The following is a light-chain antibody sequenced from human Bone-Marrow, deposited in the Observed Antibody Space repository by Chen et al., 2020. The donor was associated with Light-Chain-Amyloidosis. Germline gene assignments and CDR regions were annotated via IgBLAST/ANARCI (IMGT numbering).Light chain of an antibody. V-gene: IGLV3-25*03. CDR1: DLPTKY. CDR2: RDT. Sequence: SYELTQLPSVSASPGQTARITCSGDDLPTKYAYWYQQKPGQAPVLVIHRDTERPSGISERFSGSSSGTTATLTISGVQAEDEADYHCQSADSSGTYEVIFGGGTKLTVL. CDR3: QSADSSGTYEVI. J-gene: IGLJ2*01.